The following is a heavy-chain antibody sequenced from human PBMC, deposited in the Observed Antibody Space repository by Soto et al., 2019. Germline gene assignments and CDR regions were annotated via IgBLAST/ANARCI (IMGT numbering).Heavy chain of an antibody. V-gene: IGHV6-1*01. CDR3: ARDRIIWNYAWFDP. Sequence: PSRTLSLTCAMSGDSVSSNSAAWNWIRQSPSRGLEWLGRTYYRSKWYNDYAVSVKSRITINPDTSKNQFSLQLNSVTPEDTAVYYCARDRIIWNYAWFDPWGQGTLVTVSS. D-gene: IGHD1-7*01. J-gene: IGHJ5*02. CDR1: GDSVSSNSAA. CDR2: TYYRSKWYN.